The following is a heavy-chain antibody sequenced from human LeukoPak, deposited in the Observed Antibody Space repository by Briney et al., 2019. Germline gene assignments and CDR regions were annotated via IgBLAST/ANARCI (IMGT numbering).Heavy chain of an antibody. V-gene: IGHV3-23*01. Sequence: PGGSLRLSCAVSGFIFTHYAMSWVRQAPGKGLEWVSVIIGSSGSTFYADSVKGRFTISRDKSKNTLYLQMNSLRAEDTAVYYCAKGGYDHVETGYFDYWGQGTLVTVSS. CDR3: AKGGYDHVETGYFDY. CDR1: GFIFTHYA. CDR2: IIGSSGST. D-gene: IGHD5-12*01. J-gene: IGHJ4*02.